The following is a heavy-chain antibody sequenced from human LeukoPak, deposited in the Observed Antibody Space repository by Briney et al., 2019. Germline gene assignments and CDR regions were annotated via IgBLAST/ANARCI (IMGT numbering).Heavy chain of an antibody. CDR1: GGSISSSSYY. Sequence: SETLSLTCTVSGGSISSSSYYWGWIRQPPGKGLEWIGSIYYSGSTYYNPSLKSRVTISVDTSKNQFSLKLSSVTAADTAVYYCARDSALAQAVMSDYWGQGTLVTVSS. CDR3: ARDSALAQAVMSDY. D-gene: IGHD6-19*01. CDR2: IYYSGST. J-gene: IGHJ4*02. V-gene: IGHV4-39*07.